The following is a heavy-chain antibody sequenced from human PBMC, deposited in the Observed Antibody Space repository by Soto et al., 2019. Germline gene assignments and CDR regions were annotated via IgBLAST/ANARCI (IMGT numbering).Heavy chain of an antibody. CDR1: DYTFSNYG. D-gene: IGHD2-15*01. V-gene: IGHV1-18*01. Sequence: ASVKVSCKASDYTFSNYGISWVRQAPGQGLEWMGWISTYNGNANFAQKIQGRVTMTTDTSTSTAYVELRSLRSDDTAVYYCARGYRYCSGGICYPGDYWGQGTLVTVSS. CDR3: ARGYRYCSGGICYPGDY. CDR2: ISTYNGNA. J-gene: IGHJ4*02.